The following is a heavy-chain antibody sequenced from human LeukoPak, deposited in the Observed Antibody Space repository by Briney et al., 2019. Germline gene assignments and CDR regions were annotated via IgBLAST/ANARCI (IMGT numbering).Heavy chain of an antibody. V-gene: IGHV3-23*01. J-gene: IGHJ4*02. Sequence: GGSLRLSCAASGFTFSSYAMSWVRQAPGKGLEWVSAISGSGGSTYYADSVKGRFTISRDNSKNMPYLQMNSLRAEDTAVYYCAKLLQLWLSEGVDYWGQGTLVIVSS. CDR1: GFTFSSYA. CDR3: AKLLQLWLSEGVDY. D-gene: IGHD5-18*01. CDR2: ISGSGGST.